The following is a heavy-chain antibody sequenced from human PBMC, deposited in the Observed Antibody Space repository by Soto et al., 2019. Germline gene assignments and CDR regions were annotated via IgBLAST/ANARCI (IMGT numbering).Heavy chain of an antibody. D-gene: IGHD5-18*01. Sequence: QVQLVQSGAEVKKPGASVKVSCKASGYTFTSYAMHWVRQAPGQRLEWMGWINAGNGNTKYSQKFQGRVTITRDTSAGTVYMELSSLRSEDTAVYYCARGLNGYLHYFDYWGQGTLVTVSS. J-gene: IGHJ4*02. V-gene: IGHV1-3*01. CDR3: ARGLNGYLHYFDY. CDR2: INAGNGNT. CDR1: GYTFTSYA.